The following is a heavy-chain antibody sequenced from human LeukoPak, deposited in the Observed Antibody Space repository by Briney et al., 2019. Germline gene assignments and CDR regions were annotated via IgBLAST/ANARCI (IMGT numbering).Heavy chain of an antibody. Sequence: SETLSLTCAVYGGSFSGYYWSWIRQPPGKGLEWIGEINHSGSTNYNPSLKSRVTISVDTSMNQFSLKLSSVTAADTAVYYCARGHSSSWYNYWGQGTLVTVSS. CDR3: ARGHSSSWYNY. CDR1: GGSFSGYY. J-gene: IGHJ4*02. V-gene: IGHV4-34*01. D-gene: IGHD6-13*01. CDR2: INHSGST.